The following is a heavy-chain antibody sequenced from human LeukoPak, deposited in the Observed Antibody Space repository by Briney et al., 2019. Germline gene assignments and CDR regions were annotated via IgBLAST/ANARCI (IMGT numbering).Heavy chain of an antibody. J-gene: IGHJ4*02. CDR1: GDSLSSGNYF. Sequence: SETLSLTCTVSGDSLSSGNYFLCWVWQPPGKGLGWITYMSPSGTTKYNPSLKSRVTTSVDTSRTQFSLRLSSVTAADTAVYYCARGQDDRSGTFDYWGQGILVTVSS. V-gene: IGHV4-61*01. CDR2: MSPSGTT. D-gene: IGHD3-22*01. CDR3: ARGQDDRSGTFDY.